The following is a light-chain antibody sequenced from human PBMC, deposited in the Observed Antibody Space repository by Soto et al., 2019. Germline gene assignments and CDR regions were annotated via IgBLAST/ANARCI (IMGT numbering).Light chain of an antibody. Sequence: EIVLTQSPGTLSLSPGERATLSCRASQSVSSSYLAWYQQKPGQAPRLLIYGVSSRATGIPDRFSGSGSGTDFTLTISRLEPEDFAVYYCHQYGSSPQAFGPGTKVDIK. V-gene: IGKV3-20*01. CDR2: GVS. CDR1: QSVSSSY. CDR3: HQYGSSPQA. J-gene: IGKJ3*01.